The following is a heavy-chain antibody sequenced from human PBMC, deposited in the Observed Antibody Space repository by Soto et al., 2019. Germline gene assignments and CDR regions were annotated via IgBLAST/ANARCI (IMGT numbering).Heavy chain of an antibody. CDR2: ISGSGGST. V-gene: IGHV3-23*01. CDR1: GFTFSSYA. J-gene: IGHJ4*02. Sequence: EVQLLESGGGLVQPGGSLRLSCAASGFTFSSYAMSWVRQAPGQGLEWVSAISGSGGSTYYADSVKGRFTISRDNSKNTLYLQMNSLRGEDTAVYYCAKDRGIAVAGSYYWGQGTLVTVSS. D-gene: IGHD6-19*01. CDR3: AKDRGIAVAGSYY.